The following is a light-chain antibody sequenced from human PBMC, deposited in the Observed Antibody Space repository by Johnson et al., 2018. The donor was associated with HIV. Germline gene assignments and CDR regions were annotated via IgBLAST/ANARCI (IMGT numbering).Light chain of an antibody. Sequence: QSVLTQPPSVSAAPGQKVTISCSGSSSNIGRNYVSWYQQLPGTAPKLLIFENNKRPSGIPDRFSGSKSGTSATLGITGLQTGDEADYYFGTWDSSLSEVFGTGTKVTVL. V-gene: IGLV1-51*02. CDR2: ENN. J-gene: IGLJ1*01. CDR3: GTWDSSLSEV. CDR1: SSNIGRNY.